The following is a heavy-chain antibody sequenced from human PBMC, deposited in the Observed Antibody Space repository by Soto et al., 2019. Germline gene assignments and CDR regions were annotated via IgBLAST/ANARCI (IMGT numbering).Heavy chain of an antibody. CDR3: ARALDYGGNFLPY. D-gene: IGHD4-17*01. J-gene: IGHJ4*02. CDR1: GFTFSSYG. V-gene: IGHV3-33*01. Sequence: PGGSLRLSCAASGFTFSSYGMHWVRQAPGKGLEWVAVIWYDGSNKYYADSVKGRFTISRDNSKNTLYLQMNSLRAEDTAVYYCARALDYGGNFLPYWGQGTLVTVSS. CDR2: IWYDGSNK.